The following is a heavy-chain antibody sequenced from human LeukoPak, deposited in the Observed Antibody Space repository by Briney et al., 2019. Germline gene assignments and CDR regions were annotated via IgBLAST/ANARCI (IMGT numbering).Heavy chain of an antibody. Sequence: ASVKVSCKASGYTFTGYYMHWVRQAPGQGLEWMGWINPNSGGTNYAQKFQGGVTMTRDTSISTAYMELRRMRSDDTAVYYCARDGGGYSGYDPDNWFDPWGQGTLVTVSS. J-gene: IGHJ5*02. CDR2: INPNSGGT. D-gene: IGHD5-12*01. CDR1: GYTFTGYY. CDR3: ARDGGGYSGYDPDNWFDP. V-gene: IGHV1-2*02.